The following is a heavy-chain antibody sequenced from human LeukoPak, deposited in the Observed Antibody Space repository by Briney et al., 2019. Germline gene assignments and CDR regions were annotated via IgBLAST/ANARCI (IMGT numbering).Heavy chain of an antibody. CDR1: GFTFSSYR. D-gene: IGHD3-22*01. Sequence: PGGSLRLSCAASGFTFSSYRMTWVRQAPGKGLEWVSSISSSSSYIYYADSVKGRFTISRDNAKNSLHLQMNSLRAEDTAGYYCARSRTYYYDSSGRDAFDIWGQGTMVTVSS. V-gene: IGHV3-21*01. CDR3: ARSRTYYYDSSGRDAFDI. CDR2: ISSSSSYI. J-gene: IGHJ3*02.